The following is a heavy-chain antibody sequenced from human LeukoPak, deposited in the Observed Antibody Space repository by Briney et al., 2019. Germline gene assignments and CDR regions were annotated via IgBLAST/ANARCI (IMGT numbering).Heavy chain of an antibody. Sequence: PGGSLRLSCAASGFTFSSYAMSWVRQAPGKGLEWVSAISGSGGSTYYADSVKGRFTISRDNSKNTLYLQMNSLRAEDTAVYYCAKDMAQWLSQSSESWGQGTLVTVSS. CDR1: GFTFSSYA. J-gene: IGHJ5*02. CDR3: AKDMAQWLSQSSES. CDR2: ISGSGGST. D-gene: IGHD6-19*01. V-gene: IGHV3-23*01.